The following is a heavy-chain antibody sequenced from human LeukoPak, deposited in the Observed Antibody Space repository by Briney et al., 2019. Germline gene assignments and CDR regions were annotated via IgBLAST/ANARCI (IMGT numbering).Heavy chain of an antibody. CDR2: LYSDGTT. CDR1: GGSISGFY. V-gene: IGHV4-4*07. CDR3: ARGSSGTTKRYYFDN. J-gene: IGHJ4*02. Sequence: SETLSLTCTVSGGSISGFYWTWVRQPADKGLEWIGRLYSDGTTYYNPSLKSRATMSVDTSKNQFSLKLRSVTAADTAVYYCARGSSGTTKRYYFDNWGQGALVTVSS. D-gene: IGHD3-22*01.